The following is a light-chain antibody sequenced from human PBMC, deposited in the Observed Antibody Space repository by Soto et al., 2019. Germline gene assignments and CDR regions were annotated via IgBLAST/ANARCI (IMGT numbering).Light chain of an antibody. J-gene: IGLJ3*02. V-gene: IGLV1-47*01. CDR1: GSNIGRNY. CDR2: RDN. CDR3: AAWDASLSAWV. Sequence: QSVLTQPPSASGTAVQRVTVSCYGSGSNIGRNYVYWYQLLPGTAPKLLVSRDNQRPSGAPDRFSGSKSGTSASLAISGLRSDDEADYSCAAWDASLSAWVFGGGTQLTVL.